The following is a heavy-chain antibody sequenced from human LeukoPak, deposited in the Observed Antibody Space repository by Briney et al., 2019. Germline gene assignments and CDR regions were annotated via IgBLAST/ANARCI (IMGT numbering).Heavy chain of an antibody. D-gene: IGHD3-9*01. Sequence: GGSLRLSCAASGFTVSSNYMSWVRQAPGKGLEWVSSISSSSSYIYYADSVKGRFTISRDNAKNSLYLQMNSLRAEDTAVYYCAREEGIRYFDWLPEYYFDYWGQGTLVTVSS. CDR3: AREEGIRYFDWLPEYYFDY. V-gene: IGHV3-21*01. CDR2: ISSSSSYI. J-gene: IGHJ4*02. CDR1: GFTVSSNY.